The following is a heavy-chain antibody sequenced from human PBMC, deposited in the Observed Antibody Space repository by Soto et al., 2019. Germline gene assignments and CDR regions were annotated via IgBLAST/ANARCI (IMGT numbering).Heavy chain of an antibody. V-gene: IGHV1-46*01. CDR2: INPSGGST. CDR1: GYTFTSYY. J-gene: IGHJ6*02. D-gene: IGHD3-3*01. Sequence: QVQLVQSGAEVKKPGASVKVSCKASGYTFTSYYMHWVRQAPGQGLEWMGIINPSGGSTSYAQKFQGIVTMTRDTATSTVYMELSSLRSEDTAVYYCARDGLRFLEWLTTTYYGMDVWGQGTTVTVSS. CDR3: ARDGLRFLEWLTTTYYGMDV.